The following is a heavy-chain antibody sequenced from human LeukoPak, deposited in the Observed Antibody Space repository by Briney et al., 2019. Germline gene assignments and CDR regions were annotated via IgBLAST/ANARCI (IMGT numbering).Heavy chain of an antibody. V-gene: IGHV1-69*01. D-gene: IGHD2-2*02. CDR1: GGTFSSYA. CDR2: IIPIFGTE. J-gene: IGHJ3*02. CDR3: ARDMGCSSITCYSVPYDAFDI. Sequence: SVKVSCKASGGTFSSYAISWVRQAPGQGLKWMGGIIPIFGTENYAQKFQGRVTITADESTSTAYMELSSLRSEDTAVYYCARDMGCSSITCYSVPYDAFDIWGQGTMVTVSS.